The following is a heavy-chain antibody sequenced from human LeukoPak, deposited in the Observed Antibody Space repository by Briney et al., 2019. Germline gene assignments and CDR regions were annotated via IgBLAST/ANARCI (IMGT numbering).Heavy chain of an antibody. J-gene: IGHJ4*02. D-gene: IGHD1-26*01. Sequence: GGSLRLSCAASGFTFDDYGMSWVRQAPGKGLEWVSGIKKNGGSTDYGDSVEGRFTISGDNAKNSLYLQLNSLRAEDTALYFCARGFIGGPLDQWGQGTLVTVSS. CDR2: IKKNGGST. V-gene: IGHV3-20*04. CDR1: GFTFDDYG. CDR3: ARGFIGGPLDQ.